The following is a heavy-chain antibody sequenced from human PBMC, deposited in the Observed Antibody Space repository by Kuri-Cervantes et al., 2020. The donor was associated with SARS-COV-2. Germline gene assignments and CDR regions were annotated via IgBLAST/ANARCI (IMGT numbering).Heavy chain of an antibody. CDR1: GFTVSSNY. Sequence: SLKISCAASGFTVSSNYMSWVRQAPGKGLEWVSGISWNSGSIGYADSVKGRFTISRDNAKNSLYLQMNSLRAEDTALYYCAKGYGDYVDVGFDYWGQGTLVTVSS. CDR3: AKGYGDYVDVGFDY. D-gene: IGHD4-17*01. J-gene: IGHJ4*02. V-gene: IGHV3-9*01. CDR2: ISWNSGSI.